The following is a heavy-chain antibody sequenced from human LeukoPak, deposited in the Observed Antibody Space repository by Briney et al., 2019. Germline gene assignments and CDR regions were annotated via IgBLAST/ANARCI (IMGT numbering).Heavy chain of an antibody. J-gene: IGHJ3*02. CDR3: ARYCSRTSRKCAFDI. Sequence: ASVEVSCKASGYTFTSYDINWVRQATGQGLEWMGWMNPNSGNTGYAQKFQGRVTITRNTSISTAYMELSSLRSEDTAVYYCARYCSRTSRKCAFDIWGQGTMVTVSS. D-gene: IGHD2-2*01. CDR2: MNPNSGNT. CDR1: GYTFTSYD. V-gene: IGHV1-8*03.